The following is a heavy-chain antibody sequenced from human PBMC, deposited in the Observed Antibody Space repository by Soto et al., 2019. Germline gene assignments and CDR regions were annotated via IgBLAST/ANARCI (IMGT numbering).Heavy chain of an antibody. CDR3: ALPNILTGYYSYNYYCYMDV. V-gene: IGHV1-8*01. CDR2: MNPKSGNT. J-gene: IGHJ6*03. Sequence: KVYCKGVGYEFTSYETECVRQKTGKGLEWMGWMNPKSGNTGYAQKFQGRVTMPRNTSISTAYMELSSLRSEDTAVYYCALPNILTGYYSYNYYCYMDVWGKGTTVTVSS. CDR1: GYEFTSYE. D-gene: IGHD3-9*01.